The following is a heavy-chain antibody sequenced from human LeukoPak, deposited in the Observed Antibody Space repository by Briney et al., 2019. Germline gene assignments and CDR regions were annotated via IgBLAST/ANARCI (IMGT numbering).Heavy chain of an antibody. CDR2: ISYDGSNK. CDR3: AREYYYDSSGYYHDAFDI. V-gene: IGHV3-30*04. D-gene: IGHD3-22*01. Sequence: GGSLRLSCAASGLTFSSYAMHWARHTPGKGLEWVAVISYDGSNKYYADSVECRFTISRDNSKNTLYLQMNSLRAEDTAVYYCAREYYYDSSGYYHDAFDIWGQGTMVTVSS. J-gene: IGHJ3*02. CDR1: GLTFSSYA.